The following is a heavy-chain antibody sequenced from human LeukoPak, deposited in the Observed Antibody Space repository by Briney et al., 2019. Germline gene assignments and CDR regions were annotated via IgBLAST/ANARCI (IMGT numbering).Heavy chain of an antibody. CDR2: ISYDGSDE. V-gene: IGHV3-30*03. Sequence: GGSLRLSCAASGFTFSTYGMSWVRQAPGKGLEWVALISYDGSDEYYAESVKGRFTISRDNSKNTLYLKMNSLRVEDTAVYYCARDRIVVVPALTLDYWGQGTLITVSS. CDR1: GFTFSTYG. D-gene: IGHD2-21*02. J-gene: IGHJ4*02. CDR3: ARDRIVVVPALTLDY.